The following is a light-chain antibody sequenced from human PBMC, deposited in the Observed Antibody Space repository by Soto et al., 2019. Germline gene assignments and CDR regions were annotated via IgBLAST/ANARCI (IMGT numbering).Light chain of an antibody. V-gene: IGLV2-8*01. CDR1: SGDVGGYNS. Sequence: QSALTQPPSASGSPGQSVTISCTGTSGDVGGYNSVSWYQQHPAKAPRLIFSAVIQRPSGVPDRFSGSRSGSTASLTISGLQAEDEADYYCSSYAGNNNFVFGTGTKLTVL. J-gene: IGLJ1*01. CDR3: SSYAGNNNFV. CDR2: AVI.